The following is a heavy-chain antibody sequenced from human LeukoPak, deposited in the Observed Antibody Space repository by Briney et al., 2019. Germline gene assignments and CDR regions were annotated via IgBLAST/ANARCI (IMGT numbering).Heavy chain of an antibody. CDR2: IDPSDSYT. J-gene: IGHJ1*01. D-gene: IGHD1-1*01. Sequence: GGSLKISCKGSGYSFTNYWISWVRQPPGKGLEFMGRIDPSDSYTNYSPSFQGHVTISADKSISTAYLQWSSLKASDTAMYYCARDGVWGTQYFQHWGQGILVTVSS. CDR1: GYSFTNYW. CDR3: ARDGVWGTQYFQH. V-gene: IGHV5-10-1*01.